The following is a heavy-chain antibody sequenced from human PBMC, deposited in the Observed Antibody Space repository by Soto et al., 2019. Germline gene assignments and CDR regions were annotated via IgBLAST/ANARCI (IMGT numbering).Heavy chain of an antibody. CDR3: ARPGGCSGGSCYSDYYYGMYV. V-gene: IGHV1-3*01. D-gene: IGHD2-15*01. CDR2: INAGNGNT. Sequence: QVQLVQSGAEVKKPGASVKVSCKASGYTFTSYAMHWVRQAPGQRLEWMGWINAGNGNTKYSQKFQGRVTITRDTSVSTAYMELISLRSEDTAVYYCARPGGCSGGSCYSDYYYGMYVWGQGTTVTVSS. J-gene: IGHJ6*02. CDR1: GYTFTSYA.